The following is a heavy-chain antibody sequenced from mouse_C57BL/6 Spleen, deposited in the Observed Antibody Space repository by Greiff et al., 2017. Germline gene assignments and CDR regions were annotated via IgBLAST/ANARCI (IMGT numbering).Heavy chain of an antibody. CDR1: GYTFTSYW. Sequence: QVQLQQPGAELVRPGTSVKLSCKASGYTFTSYWMHWVKQRPGQGLEWIGMIDPSDSYTNYNQKFKGKATLTVDTSSSTAYMQLSSLTSEDSAVYYCATIYYGPLGGYWGQGTTLTVSS. CDR2: IDPSDSYT. J-gene: IGHJ2*01. D-gene: IGHD2-1*01. V-gene: IGHV1-59*01. CDR3: ATIYYGPLGGY.